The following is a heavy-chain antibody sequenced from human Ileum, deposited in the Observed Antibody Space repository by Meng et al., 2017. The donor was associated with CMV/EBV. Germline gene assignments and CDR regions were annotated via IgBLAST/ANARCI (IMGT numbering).Heavy chain of an antibody. D-gene: IGHD3-10*01. V-gene: IGHV4-39*07. J-gene: IGHJ4*02. CDR3: ARDSTYPSGLDY. CDR1: WRSISSCFYY. Sequence: QAAGTGLGQPYDTLSPTCDVSWRSISSCFYYWGWFRQPPGKGLEWIGTISYSGTAFYNLSLKSRVAISIDTSKFQFSLKLSSVTATDTAVYYCARDSTYPSGLDYWGQGTLVTVSS. CDR2: ISYSGTA.